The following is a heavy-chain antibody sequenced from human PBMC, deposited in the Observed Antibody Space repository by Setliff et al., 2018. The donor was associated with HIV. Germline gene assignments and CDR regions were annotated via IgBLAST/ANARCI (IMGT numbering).Heavy chain of an antibody. V-gene: IGHV1-2*02. D-gene: IGHD2-15*01. CDR2: FNPNNAAS. Sequence: GASVKVSCKASGYTLTGHYMHWVRQAPGQGLEWMGYFNPNNAASKFAQKFQGRVTMTRDTSTSTAYMELTSLTSDDTAVYYCARGRPLDTPGMGLYLDYWGQGTLVTVSS. CDR1: GYTLTGHY. J-gene: IGHJ4*02. CDR3: ARGRPLDTPGMGLYLDY.